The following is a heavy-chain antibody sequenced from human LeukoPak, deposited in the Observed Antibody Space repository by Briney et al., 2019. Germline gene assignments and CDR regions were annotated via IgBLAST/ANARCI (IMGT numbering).Heavy chain of an antibody. CDR2: ISAYNGNT. V-gene: IGHV1-18*01. CDR1: GYTFTSYG. J-gene: IGHJ3*02. D-gene: IGHD3-9*01. CDR3: ARAGYDILTGSADAFDI. Sequence: ASVKVSCKASGYTFTSYGISWVRQAPGQGLEWMGWISAYNGNTNYAQKLQGRVTMTTDTSTSTAYMELGSLRSDDTAVYYCARAGYDILTGSADAFDIWGQGTMVTVSS.